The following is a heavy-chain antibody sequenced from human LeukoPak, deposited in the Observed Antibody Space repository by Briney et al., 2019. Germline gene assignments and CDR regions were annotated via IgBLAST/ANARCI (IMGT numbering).Heavy chain of an antibody. J-gene: IGHJ6*03. CDR2: IYTSGST. V-gene: IGHV4-4*09. CDR3: ETYIGNVHYYTDV. D-gene: IGHD1-1*01. CDR1: GSSFASIY. Sequence: PSQTLSPTCSVSGSSFASIYCSWVRHPPGKGLEWIGYIYTSGSTNFNPSLRTRFAMSLDTSRNQSSLKVYSVTAPHTPVYYCETYIGNVHYYTDVGGKGATVIVSS.